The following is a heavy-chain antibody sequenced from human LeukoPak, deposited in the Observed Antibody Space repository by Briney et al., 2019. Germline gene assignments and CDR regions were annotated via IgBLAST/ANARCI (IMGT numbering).Heavy chain of an antibody. D-gene: IGHD4-17*01. Sequence: ASVKVSCKASGFTFTSSAMQWVRQARVQRLEWIGWIVVGSGNTNYAQKFQERVTITRDMSTSTAYMELSSLRSEDTAVYYCAADLLSYGKVPSYYMDVWGKGTTVTVSS. CDR3: AADLLSYGKVPSYYMDV. J-gene: IGHJ6*03. CDR1: GFTFTSSA. CDR2: IVVGSGNT. V-gene: IGHV1-58*02.